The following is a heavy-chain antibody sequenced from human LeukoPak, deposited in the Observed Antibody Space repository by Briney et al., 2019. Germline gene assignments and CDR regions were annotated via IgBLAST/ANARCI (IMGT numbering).Heavy chain of an antibody. V-gene: IGHV3-9*01. Sequence: PGRSLRLSCAASGFTFDDYAMHWVRQAPGKGPEWVSGVSWNSGSIGYADSVKGRFTISRDNAKNSLYLQMNSLRAEDTALYYCAKDRAYSSSHFDYWGQGTLVTVSS. CDR2: VSWNSGSI. J-gene: IGHJ4*02. CDR3: AKDRAYSSSHFDY. D-gene: IGHD6-13*01. CDR1: GFTFDDYA.